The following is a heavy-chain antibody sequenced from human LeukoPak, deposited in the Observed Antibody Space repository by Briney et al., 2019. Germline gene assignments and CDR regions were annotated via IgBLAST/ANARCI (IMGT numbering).Heavy chain of an antibody. CDR2: ISSSGSSI. J-gene: IGHJ6*04. CDR3: AELDITMIGGV. CDR1: GFTFSSYE. Sequence: GGSLRLSCAASGFTFSSYEMNWVRQAPGKGLEWVSYISSSGSSIYYADSVKGRFTISRDNAKNSLYLQMNSLRAEDTAVYYCAELDITMIGGVWGKGTTVTISS. D-gene: IGHD3-10*02. V-gene: IGHV3-48*03.